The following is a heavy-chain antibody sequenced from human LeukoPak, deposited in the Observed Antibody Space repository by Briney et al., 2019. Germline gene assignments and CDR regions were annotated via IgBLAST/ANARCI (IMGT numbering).Heavy chain of an antibody. V-gene: IGHV4-59*08. D-gene: IGHD4-17*01. CDR2: IYYSGST. J-gene: IGHJ4*02. Sequence: SETLSLTCTVSGGSISSYYWSWIRQPPGKGLEWIGYIYYSGSTNFNPSLKSRVTISVDTSKNQFSLKLCSVTAADTAVYYCARHDYGDYVYDYWGQGTLVTVSS. CDR3: ARHDYGDYVYDY. CDR1: GGSISSYY.